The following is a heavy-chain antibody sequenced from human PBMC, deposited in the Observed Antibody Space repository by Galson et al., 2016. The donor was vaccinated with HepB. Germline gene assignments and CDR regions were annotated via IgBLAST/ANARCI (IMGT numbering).Heavy chain of an antibody. CDR3: AIINTVAGFWNPLDY. J-gene: IGHJ4*02. D-gene: IGHD6-19*01. Sequence: SLRLSCAASGFTFSSYAIHWVRQAPGKGLEWVAVVSYHGSNYYYAESVKGRFTISRDNSQNTVYLQMNSLRAEDTALYFCAIINTVAGFWNPLDYWGKGTLVTVSS. CDR1: GFTFSSYA. V-gene: IGHV3-30*03. CDR2: VSYHGSNY.